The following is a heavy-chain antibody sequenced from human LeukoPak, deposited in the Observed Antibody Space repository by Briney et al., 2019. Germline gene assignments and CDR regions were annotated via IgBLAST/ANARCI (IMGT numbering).Heavy chain of an antibody. Sequence: SETLSLTCTVSGGSINSSSYYWGWIRQPPGKGLEWIGSIYYSGSTYYNPSLKSRVTISVDTSKNQFSLKLSSVTAADTAVYYCARRAADDYYDFWSGYSYFDYWGQGTLVTVSS. CDR1: GGSINSSSYY. D-gene: IGHD3-3*01. J-gene: IGHJ4*02. V-gene: IGHV4-39*01. CDR2: IYYSGST. CDR3: ARRAADDYYDFWSGYSYFDY.